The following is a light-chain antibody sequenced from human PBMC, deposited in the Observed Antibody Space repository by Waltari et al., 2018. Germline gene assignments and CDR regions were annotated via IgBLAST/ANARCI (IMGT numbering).Light chain of an antibody. Sequence: AIQMTQSPSSLSASVGDRVTITCRASQGIRYDVGWYQQKPGKAPKLLIYAASSLQSGVPSRFSGSGSGADFTLTISSLQPEDFATYFCLQDYNYPWTFGQGTKVEIK. CDR3: LQDYNYPWT. J-gene: IGKJ1*01. CDR1: QGIRYD. CDR2: AAS. V-gene: IGKV1-6*01.